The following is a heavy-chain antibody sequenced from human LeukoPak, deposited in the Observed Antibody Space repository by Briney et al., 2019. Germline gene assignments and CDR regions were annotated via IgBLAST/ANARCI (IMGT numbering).Heavy chain of an antibody. V-gene: IGHV3-21*01. CDR3: ARGSSTSPPCPYRGGAFDI. CDR1: GFTFSSYS. CDR2: ISSSSSYI. J-gene: IGHJ3*02. Sequence: GGSLRLSCAASGFTFSSYSMNWVRQAPGKGLEWVSSISSSSSYIYYADSVKGRFTISRDKAKNSLYLQMNSLRAEDTAVYYCARGSSTSPPCPYRGGAFDIWGQGTMVTVSS. D-gene: IGHD2-2*01.